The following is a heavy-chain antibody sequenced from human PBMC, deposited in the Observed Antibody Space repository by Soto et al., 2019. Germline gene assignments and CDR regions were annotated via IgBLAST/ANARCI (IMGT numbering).Heavy chain of an antibody. Sequence: QVQLQESGPGLVKPSGTLSLTCAVSSGSISSSTWWSWVRQPPGKGLEGIGEIYHSGSTNYNPSLKSRVTISVDKSKNQFSLKLSSVTAADTAVYYCARSLPQDIVVVPAAAPDAFDIWGQGTMVTVSS. D-gene: IGHD2-2*01. CDR3: ARSLPQDIVVVPAAAPDAFDI. J-gene: IGHJ3*02. V-gene: IGHV4-4*02. CDR1: SGSISSSTW. CDR2: IYHSGST.